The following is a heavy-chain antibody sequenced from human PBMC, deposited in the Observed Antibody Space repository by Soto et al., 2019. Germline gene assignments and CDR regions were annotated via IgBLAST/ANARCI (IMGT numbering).Heavy chain of an antibody. D-gene: IGHD3-22*01. Sequence: QVQLVESGGGVVQPGRSLRLSCAASGFTFSSYGMHWVRQAPGKGLEWVAVISYDGSNKYYADSVKGRFTISRDNSKNTLYLQMNSLRAEDTAVYYCAKGPHYDSSGYYLAEGYWGQGTLVTVSS. CDR3: AKGPHYDSSGYYLAEGY. J-gene: IGHJ4*02. CDR1: GFTFSSYG. CDR2: ISYDGSNK. V-gene: IGHV3-30*18.